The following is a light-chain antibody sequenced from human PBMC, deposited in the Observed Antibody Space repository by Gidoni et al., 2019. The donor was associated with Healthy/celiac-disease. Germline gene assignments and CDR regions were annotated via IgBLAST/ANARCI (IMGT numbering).Light chain of an antibody. Sequence: EIMMTQSPATLSVSPGERATLSCRASQSVSSNLAWYQQKPGQAPRLLIYGASTRATGIPASFSGSGSGKEFTLTISSLQSEDFAVYYCQQYNNWPPYTFGQGTKLEIK. J-gene: IGKJ2*01. CDR1: QSVSSN. V-gene: IGKV3-15*01. CDR2: GAS. CDR3: QQYNNWPPYT.